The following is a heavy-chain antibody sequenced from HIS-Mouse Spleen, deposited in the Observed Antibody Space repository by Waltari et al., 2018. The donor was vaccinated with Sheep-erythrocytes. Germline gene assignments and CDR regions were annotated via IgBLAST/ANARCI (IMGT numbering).Heavy chain of an antibody. D-gene: IGHD3-10*01. J-gene: IGHJ4*02. Sequence: EVQLVESGGGLVQPGGSLRLSCAASGFTFSSYWMPWVRQAPGKGLVWVSRINSDGSSTSYADSVKGRFTISRDNAKNTLYLQMNSLRAEDTAVYYCASGVIPYGSGSYFLDYWGQGTLVTVSS. CDR3: ASGVIPYGSGSYFLDY. CDR2: INSDGSST. V-gene: IGHV3-74*01. CDR1: GFTFSSYW.